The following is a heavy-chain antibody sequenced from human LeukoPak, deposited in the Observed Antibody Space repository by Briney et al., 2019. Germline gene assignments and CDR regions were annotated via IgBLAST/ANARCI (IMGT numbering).Heavy chain of an antibody. CDR1: GFTVSSNY. Sequence: GGSLGLSCAASGFTVSSNYMSWVRQAPGKGLEWVSVICSGGSTYYADSVKGRFTISRDNSKNTLYLQMNSLGAEDTAVYYCARGPNYDFWSGSSSNGMDVWGQGTTVTVSS. CDR2: ICSGGST. J-gene: IGHJ6*02. V-gene: IGHV3-53*01. CDR3: ARGPNYDFWSGSSSNGMDV. D-gene: IGHD3-3*01.